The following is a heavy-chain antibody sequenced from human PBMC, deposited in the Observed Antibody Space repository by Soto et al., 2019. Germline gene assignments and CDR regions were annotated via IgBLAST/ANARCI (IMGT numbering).Heavy chain of an antibody. D-gene: IGHD4-17*01. CDR3: ATMGTPVTGLYYFDY. J-gene: IGHJ4*02. V-gene: IGHV4-30-4*01. CDR2: ISYSGTT. Sequence: PSETLALTSRFCGSAVSGRNYYWSCMRQPPGKGLEWIGFISYSGTTHYSASLRSRVSISVDTSKNQFSLDLSSVTAADTAVYYCATMGTPVTGLYYFDYWGQG. CDR1: GSAVSGRNYY.